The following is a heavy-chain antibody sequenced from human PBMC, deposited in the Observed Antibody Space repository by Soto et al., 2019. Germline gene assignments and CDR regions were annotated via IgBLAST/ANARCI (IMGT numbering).Heavy chain of an antibody. V-gene: IGHV3-15*01. CDR1: GITFSNDW. CDR2: IKSRTET. D-gene: IGHD2-2*01. J-gene: IGHJ4*02. CDR3: VTVLPHANSWFGY. Sequence: KSGGTLRLSFAASGITFSNDWWSWIRQGPGKGLEWLGRIKSRTETDYASPPRGRFIISRDDSKNMLYLQLNSLQSEVTGVYYCVTVLPHANSWFGYWGQGAPGIVSS.